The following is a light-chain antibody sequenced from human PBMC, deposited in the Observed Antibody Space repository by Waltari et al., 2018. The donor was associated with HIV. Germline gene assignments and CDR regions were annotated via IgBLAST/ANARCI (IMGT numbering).Light chain of an antibody. CDR1: QRIDSD. J-gene: IGKJ2*01. V-gene: IGKV3-15*01. CDR2: GAS. CDR3: QQFNVWPQT. Sequence: MVMTQSPASLSVSSGESVTLSFRASQRIDSDLAWYQDKPGQAPRLLIFGASTRAPGVSGRFSGSGSGTDFTLTINNLESEDCAVYYCQQFNVWPQTFGQGTRLEV.